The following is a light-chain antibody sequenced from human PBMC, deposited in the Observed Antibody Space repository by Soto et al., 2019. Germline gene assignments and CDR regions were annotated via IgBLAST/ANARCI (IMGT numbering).Light chain of an antibody. CDR1: QSISSS. V-gene: IGKV1-39*01. CDR3: QQSYSTPIT. J-gene: IGKJ5*01. CDR2: AAS. Sequence: DIQMTQSPSSLVASVGDRITIACRASQSISSSLAWYQQIPGKAPKLLIYAASSLQSGVPSRFSGSGSGTDFTLTISSLQPEDFATYYCQQSYSTPITFGQGTRLEI.